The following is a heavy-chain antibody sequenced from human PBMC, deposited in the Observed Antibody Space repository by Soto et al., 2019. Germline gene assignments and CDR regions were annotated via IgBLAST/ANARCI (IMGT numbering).Heavy chain of an antibody. CDR1: GYTFTGYY. V-gene: IGHV1-2*04. CDR3: ARRAETNGWNGFGADKYYFDV. D-gene: IGHD1-1*01. Sequence: ASVKVSCKASGYTFTGYYMHWVRQAPGQGLEWMGWINPNSGGTNYAQKFQGWVTMTRDTSISTAYMELSRLRSDDTAVYYCARRAETNGWNGFGADKYYFDVWGQGTLVTVSS. CDR2: INPNSGGT. J-gene: IGHJ4*02.